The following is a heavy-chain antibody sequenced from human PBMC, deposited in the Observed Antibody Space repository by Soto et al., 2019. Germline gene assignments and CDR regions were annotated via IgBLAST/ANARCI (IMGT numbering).Heavy chain of an antibody. J-gene: IGHJ5*02. V-gene: IGHV1-2*04. CDR2: INPNSGGT. D-gene: IGHD3-9*01. Sequence: QVQLVQSGAEVKKPGASVKVSCKASGYTFTGYYMHWVRQAPGQGLEWMGWINPNSGGTNYAQKFQGWVTMTRDTSISTAYMELSRLRSDDTAVYYCARDRGPYYDILTGLPPNWFDPWGQGTLVTVSS. CDR3: ARDRGPYYDILTGLPPNWFDP. CDR1: GYTFTGYY.